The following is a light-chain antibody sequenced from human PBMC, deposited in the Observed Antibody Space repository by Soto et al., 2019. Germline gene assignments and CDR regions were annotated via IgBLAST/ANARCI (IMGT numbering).Light chain of an antibody. J-gene: IGKJ1*01. CDR2: GAS. CDR3: QQYNKWPLT. V-gene: IGKV3-15*01. CDR1: QSIGSN. Sequence: EIVMTHSPDTLSVSPGERATLSFSASQSIGSNLALYQQRPGQGPRLLIYGASTRATGIPARFSGSRSGTEFTLTVSSLQTEDFAVYYCQQYNKWPLTFGQGTKVDIK.